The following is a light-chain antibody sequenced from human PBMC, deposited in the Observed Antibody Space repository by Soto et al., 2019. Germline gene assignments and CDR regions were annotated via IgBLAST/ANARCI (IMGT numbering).Light chain of an antibody. V-gene: IGLV1-40*01. CDR1: SSNIGAGYD. J-gene: IGLJ2*01. CDR2: GNS. CDR3: QSYDSSLSAVV. Sequence: QSVLTQPPSVSGAPGQRVTISCTGSSSNIGAGYDVHWYQQLPGTAPKLLIYGNSNRPSGVPDRLSGSKSGTSASLAITGLQAEDEADYHCQSYDSSLSAVVFGGGTKLTVL.